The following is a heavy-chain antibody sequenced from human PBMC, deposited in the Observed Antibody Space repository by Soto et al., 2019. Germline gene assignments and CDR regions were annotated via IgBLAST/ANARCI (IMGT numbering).Heavy chain of an antibody. CDR3: ARGRDGGAAN. J-gene: IGHJ4*02. Sequence: QVQLQQWGAGLLKPSETLSLTCAVYGGSFSGYYWSWIRQPPGKGLEWIGEINPSGSTNYTPSLQXRVTMSGDTPKNQFSLKLTSVTAADTAVYYCARGRDGGAANWGQGTLVTVSS. CDR1: GGSFSGYY. CDR2: INPSGST. V-gene: IGHV4-34*01. D-gene: IGHD4-17*01.